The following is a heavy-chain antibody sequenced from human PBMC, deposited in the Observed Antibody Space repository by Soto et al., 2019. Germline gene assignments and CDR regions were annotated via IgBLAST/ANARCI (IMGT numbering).Heavy chain of an antibody. D-gene: IGHD2-2*01. CDR1: GFIFKDYA. Sequence: EVQLVESGGGLVQPGGSLRLSCEASGFIFKDYAMTWVRQAPGAGLAWVSTISSGGSTFYAESVRGRFTISRDNSKNTLYLQLNSLKTDDTAVYFCAKSKGGTSTWPEDWGQGSLVTVSS. CDR3: AKSKGGTSTWPED. CDR2: ISSGGST. V-gene: IGHV3-23*04. J-gene: IGHJ4*02.